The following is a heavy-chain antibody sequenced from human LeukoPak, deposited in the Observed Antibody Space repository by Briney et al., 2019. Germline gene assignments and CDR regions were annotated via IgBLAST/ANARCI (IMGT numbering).Heavy chain of an antibody. Sequence: ASVKVSCKASGYTFSGYYMHWVRQAPGQGPEWMGWINPNSGGTNYAQKFQGRVTMTRDTSISTAYMELIRLRSADTAVYYCARVGRAFTARSSFFDYWGREPWSPCPQ. CDR2: INPNSGGT. J-gene: IGHJ4*02. CDR1: GYTFSGYY. CDR3: ARVGRAFTARSSFFDY. D-gene: IGHD6-6*01. V-gene: IGHV1-2*02.